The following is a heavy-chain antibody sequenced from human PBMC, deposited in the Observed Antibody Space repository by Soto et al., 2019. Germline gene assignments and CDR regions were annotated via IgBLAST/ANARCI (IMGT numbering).Heavy chain of an antibody. D-gene: IGHD7-27*01. Sequence: QVQQQEPGPGLVKPSDTLSLTCRVSGAYISDFSWRWIPQPAGKGLEWIGRITINGNTQKNPSFKSRVTMSIDTSRNHVSLNLPAATAADTAVYYCARVTGENWSFEAHWGPGTLVTVSS. CDR1: GAYISDFS. CDR2: ITINGNT. V-gene: IGHV4-4*07. CDR3: ARVTGENWSFEAH. J-gene: IGHJ1*01.